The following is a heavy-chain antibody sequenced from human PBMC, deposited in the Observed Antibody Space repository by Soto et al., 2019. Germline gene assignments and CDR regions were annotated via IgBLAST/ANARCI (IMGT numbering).Heavy chain of an antibody. CDR1: GFTFSNYG. J-gene: IGHJ4*02. V-gene: IGHV3-30*18. Sequence: QVQLVESGGGVVQPGRSLRLSCAASGFTFSNYGMHWVRQAPGKGLEWVTLISYDGSNEYYADSVKGRFTISRDNSENLLYLQMNSRTSDDRAVYYCAKDEGGIDYWGQGTLVTVSS. D-gene: IGHD1-26*01. CDR2: ISYDGSNE. CDR3: AKDEGGIDY.